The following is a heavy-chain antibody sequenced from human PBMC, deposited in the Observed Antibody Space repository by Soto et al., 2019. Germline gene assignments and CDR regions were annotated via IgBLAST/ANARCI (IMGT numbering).Heavy chain of an antibody. J-gene: IGHJ4*02. Sequence: QVQLVQSGAEVKKPGSSVKVSCKASGGTFSSYAISWVRQAPGQGLVWMGGIIPIFGTANYAQKFQGRVTITADESTSTAYMELSSLRSEDTAVYYCASALVGAPEPYYFDYWGQGTLVTVSS. V-gene: IGHV1-69*01. CDR1: GGTFSSYA. CDR3: ASALVGAPEPYYFDY. D-gene: IGHD1-26*01. CDR2: IIPIFGTA.